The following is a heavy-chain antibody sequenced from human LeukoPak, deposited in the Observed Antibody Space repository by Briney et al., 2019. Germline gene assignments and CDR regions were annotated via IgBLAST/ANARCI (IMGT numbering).Heavy chain of an antibody. J-gene: IGHJ4*02. Sequence: AGGSLRLSCAASGFKFDDYGMSWVRQAPGKGLEWVANIGQDGTETVYVGSVKGRFTISRDNARKLLFLQMNSLRADDTAVYYCAIPSSYDGSRYYHAYWGQGTLVSVSS. CDR2: IGQDGTET. D-gene: IGHD3-22*01. V-gene: IGHV3-7*01. CDR1: GFKFDDYG. CDR3: AIPSSYDGSRYYHAY.